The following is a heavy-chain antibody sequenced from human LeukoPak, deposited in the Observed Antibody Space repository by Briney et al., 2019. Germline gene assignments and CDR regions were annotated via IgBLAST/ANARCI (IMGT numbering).Heavy chain of an antibody. CDR1: GFTFSSYA. Sequence: HPGGSLRLSCAVSGFTFSSYAMSWVRQAPGKGLEWVSAISGSGGSTYYADSVKGRFTNSRDNSKNTLYLQMNSLRAEDTAVYYCAKDAGSTIFGVVPPDYWGQGTLVTVSS. J-gene: IGHJ4*02. CDR3: AKDAGSTIFGVVPPDY. CDR2: ISGSGGST. D-gene: IGHD3-3*01. V-gene: IGHV3-23*01.